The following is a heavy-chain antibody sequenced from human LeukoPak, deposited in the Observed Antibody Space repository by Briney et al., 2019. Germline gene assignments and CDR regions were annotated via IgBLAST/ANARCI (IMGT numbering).Heavy chain of an antibody. CDR3: ARVRQLSYYMDV. CDR1: GFAFSSYA. Sequence: GRSLRLSCAASGFAFSSYAMHWVRQGPGKGLEWVALVSYDGGSKYYADSVKGRITISRDNSKNTLHLQMNSLRTEDTAVYYCARVRQLSYYMDVWGKGTTVTVSS. CDR2: VSYDGGSK. V-gene: IGHV3-30-3*01. J-gene: IGHJ6*03. D-gene: IGHD5-18*01.